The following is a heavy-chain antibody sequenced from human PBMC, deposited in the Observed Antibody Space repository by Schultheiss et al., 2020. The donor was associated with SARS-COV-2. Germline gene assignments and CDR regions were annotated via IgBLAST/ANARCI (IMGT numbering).Heavy chain of an antibody. CDR3: ARGRGYRGGHFDY. D-gene: IGHD5-12*01. V-gene: IGHV4-59*01. CDR1: GGSISSYY. CDR2: IYYSGST. Sequence: SETLSLTCTVSGGSISSYYWSWIRQPPGKGLEWIGYIYYSGSTNYNPSLKSRVTISVDTSKNQFSLKLSSVTAADTAVYYCARGRGYRGGHFDYWGQGTLVTVS. J-gene: IGHJ4*02.